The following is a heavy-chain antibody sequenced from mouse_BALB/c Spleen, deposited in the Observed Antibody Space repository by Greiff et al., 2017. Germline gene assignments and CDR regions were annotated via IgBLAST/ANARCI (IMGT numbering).Heavy chain of an antibody. CDR3: ARDGGNYDY. CDR2: INSNGGST. V-gene: IGHV5-6-3*01. J-gene: IGHJ2*01. CDR1: GFTFSSYG. D-gene: IGHD1-1*02. Sequence: EVMLVESGGGLVQPGGSLKLSCAASGFTFSSYGMSWVRQTPDKRLELVATINSNGGSTYYPDSVKGRFTISRDNAKNTLYLQMSSLKSEDTAMYYCARDGGNYDYWGQGTTLTVSS.